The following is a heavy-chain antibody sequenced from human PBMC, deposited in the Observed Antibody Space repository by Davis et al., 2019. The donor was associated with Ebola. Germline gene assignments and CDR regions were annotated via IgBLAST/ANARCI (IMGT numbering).Heavy chain of an antibody. D-gene: IGHD3-3*01. V-gene: IGHV3-21*01. CDR1: GFTFSSYS. J-gene: IGHJ4*02. CDR2: ISSSSSYI. CDR3: ARGSITIFGVVTTDY. Sequence: WGSLCLSCAASGFTFSSYSLNWVRQAPGKGLEWVSSISSSSSYIYYADSVKGRFTISRDNAKNSLYLQMNSLRAEDTAVYYCARGSITIFGVVTTDYWGQGTLVTVSS.